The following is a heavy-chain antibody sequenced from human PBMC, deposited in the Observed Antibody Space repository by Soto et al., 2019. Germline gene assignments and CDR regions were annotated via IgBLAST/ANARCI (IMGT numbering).Heavy chain of an antibody. D-gene: IGHD2-21*02. CDR1: GFTFSDHF. V-gene: IGHV3-72*01. CDR3: TRLLAYCGGDCHSFAFDI. Sequence: EVQLVESGGGLVQPGGSLRLSCAASGFTFSDHFMERVRQAPGKGPEWVGRIRDKARGYTTDYAASVKGRFTISRDDSKNSLYLQMNSLKPEDTALYYCTRLLAYCGGDCHSFAFDIWGQGTMVTVSS. CDR2: IRDKARGYTT. J-gene: IGHJ3*02.